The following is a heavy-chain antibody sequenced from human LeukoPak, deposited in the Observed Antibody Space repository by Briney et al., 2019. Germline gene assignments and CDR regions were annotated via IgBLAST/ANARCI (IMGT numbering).Heavy chain of an antibody. CDR3: ARTYSSSSVDY. CDR2: ISYDGSNK. Sequence: GGSLRLSCAASGFTFSSYAMHWVRQAPGKGLEWVAVISYDGSNKYYADSVKGRFTISRDNSKNTLYLQMNSLRAEDTAVYYCARTYSSSSVDYWGQGTLVTVSS. J-gene: IGHJ4*02. CDR1: GFTFSSYA. V-gene: IGHV3-30-3*01. D-gene: IGHD6-6*01.